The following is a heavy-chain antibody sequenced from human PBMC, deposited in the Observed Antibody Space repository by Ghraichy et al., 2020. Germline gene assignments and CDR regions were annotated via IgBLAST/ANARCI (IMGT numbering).Heavy chain of an antibody. Sequence: SETLSLTCAVYGGSFSGYYWSWIRQPPGKGLEWIGEINHSGSTNYNPSLKSRVTISVDTSKNQFSLKLSSVTAADTAVYYCARGRREYDSSGYDFYWGQGTLVTVSS. J-gene: IGHJ4*02. CDR1: GGSFSGYY. V-gene: IGHV4-34*01. CDR2: INHSGST. D-gene: IGHD3-22*01. CDR3: ARGRREYDSSGYDFY.